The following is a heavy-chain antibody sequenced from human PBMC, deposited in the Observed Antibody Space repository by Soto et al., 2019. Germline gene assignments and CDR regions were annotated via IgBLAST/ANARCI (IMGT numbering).Heavy chain of an antibody. V-gene: IGHV3-21*01. Sequence: GGSLRLSCAASGFTFSSYSMNWVRQAPGKGLEWVSSISSSSSYIYYSDSVKGRFTISRDNAKNSLYLQMNSLRAEDTAVYYCARDVSGSDILTGYYYYYGMDVWGQGTTVTVSS. D-gene: IGHD3-9*01. CDR2: ISSSSSYI. J-gene: IGHJ6*02. CDR1: GFTFSSYS. CDR3: ARDVSGSDILTGYYYYYGMDV.